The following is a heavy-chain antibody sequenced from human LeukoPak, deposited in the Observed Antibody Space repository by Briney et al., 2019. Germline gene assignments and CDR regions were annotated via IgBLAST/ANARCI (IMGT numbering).Heavy chain of an antibody. CDR2: ISYDGSNK. V-gene: IGHV3-30*18. CDR1: GFTFSSYG. J-gene: IGHJ5*02. Sequence: SLRLSCAASGFTFSSYGMHWVRQAPGKGLEWVAVISYDGSNKYYADSVKGRFTISRDNSKNTLYLQMNSLRAEDTAVYYCAKEGIAAAGTEPNWFDPWGQGTLVTVSS. D-gene: IGHD6-13*01. CDR3: AKEGIAAAGTEPNWFDP.